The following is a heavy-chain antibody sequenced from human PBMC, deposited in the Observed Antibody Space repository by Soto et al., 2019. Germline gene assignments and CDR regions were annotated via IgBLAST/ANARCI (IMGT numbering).Heavy chain of an antibody. CDR2: ISVTGAI. D-gene: IGHD3-10*01. Sequence: QVQLQESGPGLVKASETLSLLCVVSGEAVGSGQSYWNWVRQAPGKGLEWIGQISVTGAIKNRASLTSRVTMSVDPSKNQISLTLTSVTAADSAAYFCARGRADSVGSSFGSRMDVWGQGTTVNVAS. V-gene: IGHV4-61*01. CDR3: ARGRADSVGSSFGSRMDV. J-gene: IGHJ6*02. CDR1: GEAVGSGQSY.